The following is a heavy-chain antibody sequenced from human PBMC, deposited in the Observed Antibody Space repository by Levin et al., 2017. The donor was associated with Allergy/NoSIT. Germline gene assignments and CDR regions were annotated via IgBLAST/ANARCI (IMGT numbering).Heavy chain of an antibody. CDR1: GYTFTHNH. CDR2: INPSDNST. D-gene: IGHD3-10*01. Sequence: ASVKVSCKASGYTFTHNHIYWVRQAPGQGLVWVGIINPSDNSTTYAQKLQGRVSMSSDTSTSTVYMELNSLSSEDTAIYYCARDNYYGSGSCIDYWGQGTLVTVSS. V-gene: IGHV1-46*04. CDR3: ARDNYYGSGSCIDY. J-gene: IGHJ4*02.